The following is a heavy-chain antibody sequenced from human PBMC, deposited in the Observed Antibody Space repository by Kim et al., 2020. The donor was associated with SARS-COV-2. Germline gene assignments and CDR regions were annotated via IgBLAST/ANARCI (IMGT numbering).Heavy chain of an antibody. V-gene: IGHV4-59*01. CDR1: GGSISSYY. CDR2: IYYSGST. J-gene: IGHJ4*02. CDR3: ARDSGYIIDY. D-gene: IGHD5-12*01. Sequence: SETLSLTCTVSGGSISSYYWSWIRQPPGKGLEWIGYIYYSGSTNYNPSLKSRVTISVDTSKNQFSLKLSSVTAADTAVYYCARDSGYIIDYWGQGTLVTVSS.